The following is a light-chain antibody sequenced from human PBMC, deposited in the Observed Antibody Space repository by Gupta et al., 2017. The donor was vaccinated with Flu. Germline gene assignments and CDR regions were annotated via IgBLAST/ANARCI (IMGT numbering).Light chain of an antibody. CDR3: SSYTSSSPLYV. CDR2: DVS. CDR1: SSDIGGSNY. Sequence: ITISCTGTSSDIGGSNYVSWYQQHPGKAPKLAIYDVSNRPSGLSNRFSGSKSGNTASLTISGLQAEDEADYYCSSYTSSSPLYVFGTGTKVTVL. J-gene: IGLJ1*01. V-gene: IGLV2-14*03.